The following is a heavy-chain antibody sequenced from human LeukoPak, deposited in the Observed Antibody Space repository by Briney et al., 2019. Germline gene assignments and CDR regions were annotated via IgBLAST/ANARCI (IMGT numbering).Heavy chain of an antibody. CDR2: MYNSGSG. CDR1: GCSISSYY. CDR3: ARRGYGGNSGLGSWFDP. D-gene: IGHD4-23*01. V-gene: IGHV4-59*01. J-gene: IGHJ5*02. Sequence: PSETLSLTCTVSGCSISSYYWGWIRQAPGKGLEWIGYMYNSGSGSYNPSLKSRVIISIDTSKSQFSLKLSSVTAADTAIYYCARRGYGGNSGLGSWFDPWGQGTLVTVSS.